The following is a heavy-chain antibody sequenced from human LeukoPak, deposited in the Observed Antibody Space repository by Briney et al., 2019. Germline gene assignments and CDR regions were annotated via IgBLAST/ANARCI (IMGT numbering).Heavy chain of an antibody. Sequence: GGSLRLSCAASGFTVSSNYMSWVRQAPGKGLEWVGRIKSKTDGGTTDYAAPVKGRFTISRDDSKNTLYLQMNSLKTEDTAAYYCTTDIEPPYDFWSGYYHQNFDYWGQGTLVTVSS. CDR2: IKSKTDGGTT. J-gene: IGHJ4*02. CDR3: TTDIEPPYDFWSGYYHQNFDY. CDR1: GFTVSSNY. V-gene: IGHV3-15*01. D-gene: IGHD3-3*01.